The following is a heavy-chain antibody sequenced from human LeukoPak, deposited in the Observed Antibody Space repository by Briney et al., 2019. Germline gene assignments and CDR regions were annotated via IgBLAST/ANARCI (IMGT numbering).Heavy chain of an antibody. V-gene: IGHV3-23*01. CDR2: ISGSGGST. J-gene: IGHJ5*02. Sequence: GRSLRLSCAASGFTFDDYAMHWVRQAPGKGLEWVSAISGSGGSTYYADSVKGRFTISRDNSKNTLYLQMNSLRAEDTAVYYCAFSVVSTGSAWGQGTLVTVSS. D-gene: IGHD2-15*01. CDR1: GFTFDDYA. CDR3: AFSVVSTGSA.